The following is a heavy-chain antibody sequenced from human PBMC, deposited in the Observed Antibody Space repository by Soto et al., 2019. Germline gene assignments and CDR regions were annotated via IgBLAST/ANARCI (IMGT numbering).Heavy chain of an antibody. Sequence: EVQLVESGGGLVQPGGSLRLSCAASGFSVSNSYMSWVRQAPRKGLEWLSVIYSDGSTYYADSVKGRFTVSRDSSENTLYLQINNLRAEDTAVYYCAWDPFHGFGSSGGQGTLVTVSS. CDR3: AWDPFHGFGSS. J-gene: IGHJ4*02. V-gene: IGHV3-66*01. D-gene: IGHD3-16*01. CDR2: IYSDGST. CDR1: GFSVSNSY.